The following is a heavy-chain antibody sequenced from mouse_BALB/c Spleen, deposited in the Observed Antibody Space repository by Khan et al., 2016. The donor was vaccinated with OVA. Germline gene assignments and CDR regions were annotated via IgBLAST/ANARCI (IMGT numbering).Heavy chain of an antibody. Sequence: EVELVESGPSLVKPSQTLSLTCSVTGDSITTGYWNWIRKFPGNKLEYMGYIIYTGYTYYNPSLKSRISITRHTSNNQYYLQLNSVTDEDTAIYYCARSTYRYAFVYWGQGTLVTVSA. CDR1: GDSITTGY. CDR2: IIYTGYT. CDR3: ARSTYRYAFVY. V-gene: IGHV3-8*02. J-gene: IGHJ3*01. D-gene: IGHD2-14*01.